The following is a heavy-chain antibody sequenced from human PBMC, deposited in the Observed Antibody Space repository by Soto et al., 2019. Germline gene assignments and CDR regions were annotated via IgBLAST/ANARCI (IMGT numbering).Heavy chain of an antibody. D-gene: IGHD6-13*01. J-gene: IGHJ4*02. Sequence: QVQLVQFGGEVKKPGASVNISCKATGYTFISYSITWVRQAPGQGLEWMGWISTYNGNTKYAQSLQGRVTLTRDTSTNTAFMDIRGLRSDDTAIYYCATEGAHSTGWYDYFDQWGQGTLVAVSS. CDR1: GYTFISYS. V-gene: IGHV1-18*04. CDR3: ATEGAHSTGWYDYFDQ. CDR2: ISTYNGNT.